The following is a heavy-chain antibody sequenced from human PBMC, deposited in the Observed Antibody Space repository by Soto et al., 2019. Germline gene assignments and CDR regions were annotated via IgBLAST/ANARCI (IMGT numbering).Heavy chain of an antibody. CDR3: AKDSHITMIVVVMGAVDY. CDR2: ISGSGGST. D-gene: IGHD3-22*01. V-gene: IGHV3-23*01. Sequence: EVQLLESGGGLVQPGGSLRLSCAASGFTFSSYAMSWVRQAPGKGLEWVSAISGSGGSTYYADSVKGRFTISRDNSKNTLYLQMNSLRAEDTAVYYCAKDSHITMIVVVMGAVDYWGQGTLVTVSS. CDR1: GFTFSSYA. J-gene: IGHJ4*02.